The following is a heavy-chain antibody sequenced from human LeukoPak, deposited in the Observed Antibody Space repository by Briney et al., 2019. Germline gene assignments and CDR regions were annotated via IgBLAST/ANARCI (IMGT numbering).Heavy chain of an antibody. J-gene: IGHJ4*02. V-gene: IGHV3-33*01. Sequence: GGSLRLSCAASGFTFSNYGMHWVRQAPGKGLEWVALIRYDGSMKDYADSVKGRFTISRDNSKNTLHLQMNSLRAEDTAVYYCARTGDTERFDYWGQGTLVTVSS. CDR2: IRYDGSMK. CDR1: GFTFSNYG. D-gene: IGHD5-18*01. CDR3: ARTGDTERFDY.